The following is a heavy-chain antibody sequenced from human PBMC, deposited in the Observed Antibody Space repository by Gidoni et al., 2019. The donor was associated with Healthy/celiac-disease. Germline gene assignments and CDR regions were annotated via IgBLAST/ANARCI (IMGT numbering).Heavy chain of an antibody. CDR2: IRSKAYGGTT. J-gene: IGHJ6*02. D-gene: IGHD6-19*01. V-gene: IGHV3-49*05. CDR1: GFTFGDYA. Sequence: EVQLVESGGGLVKPGRSLRLACTASGFTFGDYAMSWFRQAPGTGLEWVCFIRSKAYGGTTEYAASVKGRFTISRDDSKSIAYLQMNSLKTEDTAVYYCTRGEGSGSYWYYGMDVWGQGTTVTVSS. CDR3: TRGEGSGSYWYYGMDV.